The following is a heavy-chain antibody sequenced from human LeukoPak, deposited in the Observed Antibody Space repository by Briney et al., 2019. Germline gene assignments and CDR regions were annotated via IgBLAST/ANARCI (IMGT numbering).Heavy chain of an antibody. J-gene: IGHJ4*02. V-gene: IGHV3-23*01. CDR1: GFIFHTYA. D-gene: IGHD2-8*01. CDR2: ITASGNYT. Sequence: PGGSLRLSCAASGFIFHTYAMSWVRQPPGKGLEWVSTITASGNYTAYADSVKGRFTISRDSSKNTLYLQMNSPRAEDTAVYYCARRTRALCTKSICRFDSWGQGTLVAVSS. CDR3: ARRTRALCTKSICRFDS.